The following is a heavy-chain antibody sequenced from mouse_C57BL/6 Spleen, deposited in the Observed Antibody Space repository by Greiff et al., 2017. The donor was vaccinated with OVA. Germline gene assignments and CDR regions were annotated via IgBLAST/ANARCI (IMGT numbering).Heavy chain of an antibody. V-gene: IGHV5-16*01. J-gene: IGHJ2*01. CDR3: ARSYGSSSWDY. CDR1: GFTFSDYY. CDR2: INYDGSST. D-gene: IGHD1-1*01. Sequence: EVQLVESEGGLVQPGSSMKLSCTASGFTFSDYYMAWVRQVPEKGLEWVANINYDGSSTYYLDSLKSRFIISRDNAKNILYLQMSSLKSEDTATYYCARSYGSSSWDYWGQGTTLTVSS.